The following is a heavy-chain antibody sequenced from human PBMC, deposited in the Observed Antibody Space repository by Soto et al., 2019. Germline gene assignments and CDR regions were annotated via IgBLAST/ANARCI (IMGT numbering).Heavy chain of an antibody. V-gene: IGHV3-53*01. Sequence: PGGSLRLSCAFSVCIVSNNYMSCVRHSPGKWLEWVSVIYSDGSTYYADSVKGRFTISRDNSKNKLYLQMNSLRAEDTAVYYCARANYSDRSGFSLANWGHGKLVTVXS. J-gene: IGHJ4*01. CDR2: IYSDGST. CDR1: VCIVSNNY. CDR3: ARANYSDRSGFSLAN. D-gene: IGHD3-22*01.